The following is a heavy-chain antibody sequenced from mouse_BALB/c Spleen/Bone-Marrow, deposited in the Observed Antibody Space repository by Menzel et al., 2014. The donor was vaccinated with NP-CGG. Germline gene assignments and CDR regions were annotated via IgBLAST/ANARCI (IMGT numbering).Heavy chain of an antibody. CDR2: IDPANGNT. Sequence: VQLKQSGAELVKPGASVKLSCTASGFNIKDTYMHWVRQRPEQGLDGIGRIDPANGNTKYDPKFQGKATITADTSSNTAYLQLSSLTSEDAAVYYCARWEYYAMDYWGQGTSVTVSS. CDR3: ARWEYYAMDY. CDR1: GFNIKDTY. J-gene: IGHJ4*01. V-gene: IGHV14-3*02. D-gene: IGHD4-1*01.